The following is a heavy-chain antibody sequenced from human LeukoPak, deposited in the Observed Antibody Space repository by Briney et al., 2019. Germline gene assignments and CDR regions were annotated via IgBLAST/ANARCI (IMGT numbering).Heavy chain of an antibody. D-gene: IGHD6-6*01. CDR2: ISDSGTST. CDR3: AKEVYSSSSGFRFDY. CDR1: GFSFSSHA. Sequence: GGSLRLSCAASGFSFSSHAMTWVRQAPGKGLEWVSAISDSGTSTYYADSVKGRFSISRDNSKNTLYLQMNSLRADDTAVYYCAKEVYSSSSGFRFDYWGQGTLVTVSS. J-gene: IGHJ4*02. V-gene: IGHV3-23*01.